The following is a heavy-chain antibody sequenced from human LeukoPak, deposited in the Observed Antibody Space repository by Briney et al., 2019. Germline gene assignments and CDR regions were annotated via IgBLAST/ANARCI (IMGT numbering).Heavy chain of an antibody. CDR1: GFTFNNYA. D-gene: IGHD5-18*01. V-gene: IGHV3-23*01. CDR3: ARDGPDTAMHLLDYFDY. CDR2: ISGDNTRT. Sequence: PGGSLRLSCAASGFTFNNYAMNWVRQVPGQGLEWVSAISGDNTRTYYADSVKGRFTISRDNSKNTLYLQMNSLRAEDTAVYYCARDGPDTAMHLLDYFDYWGQGTLVTVSS. J-gene: IGHJ4*02.